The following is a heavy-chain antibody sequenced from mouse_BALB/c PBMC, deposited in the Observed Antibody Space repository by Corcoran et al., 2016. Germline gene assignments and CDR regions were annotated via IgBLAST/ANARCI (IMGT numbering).Heavy chain of an antibody. J-gene: IGHJ4*01. Sequence: QIQLVQSGPELKKPGETVKISCKASGYTFTKYGMNWVKQAPGKGLKWMGWINTYTGEPTYADDFKGRFAFSLETSARTAYLQINNLKNEDTATDFCARAPLEYYAMDYWGQGTSVTVSS. CDR3: ARAPLEYYAMDY. V-gene: IGHV9-3-1*01. CDR1: GYTFTKYG. CDR2: INTYTGEP.